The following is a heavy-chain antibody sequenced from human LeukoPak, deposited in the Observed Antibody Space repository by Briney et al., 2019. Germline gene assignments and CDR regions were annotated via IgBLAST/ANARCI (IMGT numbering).Heavy chain of an antibody. V-gene: IGHV4-34*01. D-gene: IGHD6-13*01. CDR3: ARVYDGVYVNWFDP. CDR2: INHSGST. J-gene: IGHJ5*02. CDR1: GGSFSGYY. Sequence: NPSETLSLTCAVYGGSFSGYYWSWIRQPPGKGLEWIGEINHSGSTNYNLSLKSRVTISVDTSKNQFSLKLSSVTAADTAVYYCARVYDGVYVNWFDPWGQGTLVTVSS.